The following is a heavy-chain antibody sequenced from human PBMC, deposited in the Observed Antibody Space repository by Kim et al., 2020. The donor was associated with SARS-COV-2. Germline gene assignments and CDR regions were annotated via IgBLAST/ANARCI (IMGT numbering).Heavy chain of an antibody. CDR2: INHSGST. CDR1: GGSFNDYY. CDR3: AGGQDVDSGRYGGMDV. D-gene: IGHD3-10*01. J-gene: IGHJ6*02. V-gene: IGHV4-34*01. Sequence: SETLSLICAVYGGSFNDYYWSWIRQPPGKGLEWVGEINHSGSTNYNPSLRSRGIISVDTSKNQFSLKLSSVTAADTAVYYCAGGQDVDSGRYGGMDVWG.